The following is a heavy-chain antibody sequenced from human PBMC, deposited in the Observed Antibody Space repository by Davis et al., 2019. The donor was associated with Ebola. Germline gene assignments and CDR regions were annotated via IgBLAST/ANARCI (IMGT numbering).Heavy chain of an antibody. CDR1: AGTFSSYA. J-gene: IGHJ3*02. V-gene: IGHV1-69*04. D-gene: IGHD1-26*01. CDR2: IIPILGIA. CDR3: ARDATDLIVGATSAFDI. Sequence: SVQVSCKASAGTFSSYAIRWVRQAPGQGLDWLGRIIPILGIANYAQKFQGRVTITADKSTSTAYMELSSLRSEDTAVYYCARDATDLIVGATSAFDIWGQGTMVTVSS.